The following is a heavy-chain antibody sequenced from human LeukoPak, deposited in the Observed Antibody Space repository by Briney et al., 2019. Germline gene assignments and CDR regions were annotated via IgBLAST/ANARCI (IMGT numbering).Heavy chain of an antibody. Sequence: PGGSLRLSCTAYGFTFSSYSMNWVRQAPGKGLEWVSSISSSSSYIYYADSVKGRFTISRDNAKNSLYLQMNSLRAEDTAVYYCARAGGYSSSHLILYWGQGTLVTVSS. CDR2: ISSSSSYI. CDR1: GFTFSSYS. J-gene: IGHJ4*02. V-gene: IGHV3-21*01. D-gene: IGHD6-13*01. CDR3: ARAGGYSSSHLILY.